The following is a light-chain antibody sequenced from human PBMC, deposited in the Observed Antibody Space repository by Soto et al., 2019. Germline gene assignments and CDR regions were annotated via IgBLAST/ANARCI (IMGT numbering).Light chain of an antibody. CDR1: HGISSY. V-gene: IGKV1-9*01. CDR3: QQYNRFSTWT. Sequence: DIQLTQSPSFLSASVGDRITITCRASHGISSYLAWYQQKPGKAPKLLIYAASSLQRGVPSRFSGSGSGTEFTLTISSLLPDDFATYYCQQYNRFSTWTFGQGTKVDIK. CDR2: AAS. J-gene: IGKJ1*01.